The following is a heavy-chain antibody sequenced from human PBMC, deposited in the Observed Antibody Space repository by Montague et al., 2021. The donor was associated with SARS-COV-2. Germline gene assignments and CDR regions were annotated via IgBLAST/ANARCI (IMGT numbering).Heavy chain of an antibody. CDR3: TRDKTLLWFGELYWYFDL. CDR2: IRSTVYGGTT. D-gene: IGHD3-10*01. Sequence: SLRLSCASSGFTFGDYSMSWVRQAPGKGLEWVSFIRSTVYGGTTEYAASVKGRFAISRDDSKSIAYLQMNSLKTEDTAVYYRTRDKTLLWFGELYWYFDLWGRGTLVTVSS. CDR1: GFTFGDYS. J-gene: IGHJ2*01. V-gene: IGHV3-49*04.